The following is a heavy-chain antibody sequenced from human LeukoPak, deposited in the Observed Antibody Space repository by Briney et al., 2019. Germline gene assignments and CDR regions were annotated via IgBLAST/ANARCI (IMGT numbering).Heavy chain of an antibody. Sequence: SQTLSLTCTVSGGSISSYYWSWIRQPPGKGLEWIGYIYYSGSTNYNPSLKSRVTTSVDTSKNQFSLKLSSVTAADTAVYYCARLDDSSGYYFIDYWGQGTLVTVSS. CDR2: IYYSGST. CDR3: ARLDDSSGYYFIDY. V-gene: IGHV4-59*12. CDR1: GGSISSYY. J-gene: IGHJ4*02. D-gene: IGHD3-22*01.